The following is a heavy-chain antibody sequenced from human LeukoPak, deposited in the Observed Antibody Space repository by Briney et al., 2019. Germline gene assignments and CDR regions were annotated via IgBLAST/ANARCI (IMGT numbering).Heavy chain of an antibody. J-gene: IGHJ4*02. D-gene: IGHD3/OR15-3a*01. CDR2: IHIGNGT. CDR3: AADWPLDY. Sequence: GRSLRLSCAASGFTVSSNDMSWVRQAPGKGLEWVSIIHIGNGTSYADSVKGRFTLSRDNSKNTLYLQMNSLRAEDTAVYYCAADWPLDYWGQGTLVTVSS. CDR1: GFTVSSND. V-gene: IGHV3-66*01.